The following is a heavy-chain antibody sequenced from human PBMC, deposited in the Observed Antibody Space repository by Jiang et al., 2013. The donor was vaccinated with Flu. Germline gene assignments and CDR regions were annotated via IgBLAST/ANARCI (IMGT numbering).Heavy chain of an antibody. D-gene: IGHD2-2*01. CDR1: GFTFSSYP. J-gene: IGHJ5*02. CDR2: ISYDGSNK. CDR3: ARDVGVCSSTSCYHWFDL. Sequence: VQLVESGGGVVQPGRSLRLSCAASGFTFSSYPIHWVRQAPGKGLEWVAIISYDGSNKYYADAVKGRFTISRDNSKNTLYLQMNSLRAEDTAVYYCARDVGVCSSTSCYHWFDLWGQGTLVTVSS. V-gene: IGHV3-30*04.